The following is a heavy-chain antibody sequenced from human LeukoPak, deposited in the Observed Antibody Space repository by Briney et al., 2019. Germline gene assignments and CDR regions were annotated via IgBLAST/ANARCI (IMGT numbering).Heavy chain of an antibody. D-gene: IGHD2-15*01. J-gene: IGHJ5*02. V-gene: IGHV1-69*13. CDR1: GGTFSSYA. CDR3: ARAKDCSGGSCYSGTFWFDP. CDR2: IIPIFGTA. Sequence: SVKVSCKASGGTFSSYAISWVRQSPGQGLEWMGGIIPIFGTANYAQKFQGRVTITADESTSTAYMELSSLRSEDTAVYYCARAKDCSGGSCYSGTFWFDPWGQGTLVTVSS.